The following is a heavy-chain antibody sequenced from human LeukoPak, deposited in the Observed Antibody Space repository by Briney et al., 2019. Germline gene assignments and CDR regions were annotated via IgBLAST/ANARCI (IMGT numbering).Heavy chain of an antibody. V-gene: IGHV3-9*01. CDR1: GFTFDDYA. Sequence: GGSLRLSGAASGFTFDDYAMHWVRQALGKGLESVSGISWNSGSIGYADSVKGRFTISRDNAKNSLYLQMNSLRAEDTALYYCAKDSKYAEYFQHWGQGTLVTVSS. CDR2: ISWNSGSI. J-gene: IGHJ1*01. D-gene: IGHD2-2*01. CDR3: AKDSKYAEYFQH.